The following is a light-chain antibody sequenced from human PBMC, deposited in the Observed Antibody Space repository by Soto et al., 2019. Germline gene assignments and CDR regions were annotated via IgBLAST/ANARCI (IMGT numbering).Light chain of an antibody. V-gene: IGKV1-9*01. CDR3: LQHNDYPPT. CDR2: AAS. Sequence: DIQLTQSPSFLSASVGDRVTITCRASQGISSYLAWYQQNPGKAPKLLIYAASTLQTGVPSRFSGSGSGTEFTLTISSLQPEDYATYYCLQHNDYPPTFGQGTKVEI. J-gene: IGKJ1*01. CDR1: QGISSY.